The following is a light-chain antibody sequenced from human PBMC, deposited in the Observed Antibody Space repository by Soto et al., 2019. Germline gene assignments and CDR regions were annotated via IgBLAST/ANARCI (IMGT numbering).Light chain of an antibody. CDR1: QGIRND. V-gene: IGKV1-6*01. CDR2: AAS. J-gene: IGKJ1*01. CDR3: LQDYNYPRT. Sequence: AIQMTQSPSSLSASVGDRVTITCRASQGIRNDLGWYQQKPGKAPKLLIYAASILQSGVPSRFSGSGSGADFTLTISSLQPEAFATYYCLQDYNYPRTFGQGTKVEIK.